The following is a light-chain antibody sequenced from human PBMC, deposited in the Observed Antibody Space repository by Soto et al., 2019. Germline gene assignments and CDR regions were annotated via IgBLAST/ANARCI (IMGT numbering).Light chain of an antibody. V-gene: IGKV1-5*01. CDR1: QIVSNV. CDR3: QQYYSNPWT. CDR2: DIS. J-gene: IGKJ1*01. Sequence: DIQMTQSPSTLSASVGDRVTITCRASQIVSNVLAWFQHRPGEGPKLLIYDISSLGSGVPSRFSGSGSATGTEFTLTISSLQPDDLATYYCQQYYSNPWTFGQGTKVEIK.